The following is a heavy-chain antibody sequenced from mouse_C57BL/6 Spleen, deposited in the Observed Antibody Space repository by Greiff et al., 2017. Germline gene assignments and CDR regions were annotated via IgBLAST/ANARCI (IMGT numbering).Heavy chain of an antibody. D-gene: IGHD4-1*01. CDR2: IDPSDSYT. J-gene: IGHJ1*03. V-gene: IGHV1-69*01. CDR3: ARCLGRYWYFVV. Sequence: QVQLQQPGAELVMPGASVKLSCKASGYTFTSYWMHWVKQRPGQGLEWIGEIDPSDSYTNYNEKFKGKSTLTVDKSSSTAYMQLSSLTSEDSAVXDCARCLGRYWYFVVWGTGTTVTVSS. CDR1: GYTFTSYW.